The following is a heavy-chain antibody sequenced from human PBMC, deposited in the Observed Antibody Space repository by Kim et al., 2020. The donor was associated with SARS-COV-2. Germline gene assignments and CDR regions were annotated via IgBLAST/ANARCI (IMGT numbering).Heavy chain of an antibody. J-gene: IGHJ6*02. V-gene: IGHV3-13*01. D-gene: IGHD5-12*01. Sequence: YSGSVKGRFTISRENAKNSVHLQMNSLRAGDTAVYYCARFSGYAHYYALDVWGQGTTVTVSS. CDR3: ARFSGYAHYYALDV.